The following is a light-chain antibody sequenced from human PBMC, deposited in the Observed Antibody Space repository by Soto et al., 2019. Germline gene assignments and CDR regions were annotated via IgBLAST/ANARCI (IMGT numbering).Light chain of an antibody. CDR3: QQYHNWPLIT. J-gene: IGKJ1*01. CDR2: GAS. CDR1: QSVNSN. Sequence: EIVMTQSPLTLPVTPGEPASISCRASQSVNSNLAWYQQKPGQTPRLLISGASTRATGIPVRFSGSGSGTEFTLTISSLQSEDFAVYYCQQYHNWPLITFGQGTKVDI. V-gene: IGKV3-15*01.